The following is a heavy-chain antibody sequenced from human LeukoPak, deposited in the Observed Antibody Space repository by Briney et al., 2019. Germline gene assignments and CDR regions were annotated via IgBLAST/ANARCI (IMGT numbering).Heavy chain of an antibody. V-gene: IGHV1-69*13. CDR3: ARVQSDCRITACYDKGFSDF. CDR2: IKPIFGTA. Sequence: SVKVSCKASGGTFSDYPITWVRQAPGQGLEWMGGIKPIFGTANYAQKFQGRVTITADESTSTAYMEVSSLRSEDTAVYYCARVQSDCRITACYDKGFSDFWGQGTLVTVSS. J-gene: IGHJ4*02. CDR1: GGTFSDYP. D-gene: IGHD2-2*01.